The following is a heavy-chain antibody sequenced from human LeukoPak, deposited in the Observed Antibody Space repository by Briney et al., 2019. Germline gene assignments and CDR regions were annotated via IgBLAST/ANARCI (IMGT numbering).Heavy chain of an antibody. CDR2: MYYSGST. CDR1: GGSISSYY. Sequence: SETLSLTCTVSGGSISSYYWSWIRQPPGKGLEWIGYMYYSGSTNYNPSLKSRVTISVDTSKNQFSLKLSSVTAADTAVYYCARDRGYCSSTSCYAWGWFDPWGQGTLVTVSS. D-gene: IGHD2-2*01. V-gene: IGHV4-59*01. J-gene: IGHJ5*02. CDR3: ARDRGYCSSTSCYAWGWFDP.